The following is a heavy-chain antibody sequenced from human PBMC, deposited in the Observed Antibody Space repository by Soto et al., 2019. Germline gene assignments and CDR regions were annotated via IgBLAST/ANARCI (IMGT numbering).Heavy chain of an antibody. CDR2: MNPNSGNT. V-gene: IGHV1-8*01. CDR3: AIGPYSGTSGFSYYYGLPV. CDR1: GYTFTSYD. Sequence: ASVKVSCKASGYTFTSYDINWVRQATGQGLEWMGWMNPNSGNTGYAQKFQGRVTMTRNTSISTAYMELSSLRSEDTAVYYCAIGPYSGTSGFSYYYGLPVSGQWTTGTVSS. D-gene: IGHD3-22*01. J-gene: IGHJ6*02.